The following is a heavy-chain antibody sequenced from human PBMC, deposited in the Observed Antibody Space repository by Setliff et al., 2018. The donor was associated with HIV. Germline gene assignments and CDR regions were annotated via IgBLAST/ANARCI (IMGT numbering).Heavy chain of an antibody. D-gene: IGHD5-18*01. J-gene: IGHJ3*02. CDR3: ARGGGYSYATDAFDI. CDR1: GYTFTSYY. Sequence: GASVKVSCKASGYTFTSYYMHWVRQAPGQGLEWMGIINPSGGSASYAQKFQGRVTMTRDTSTSTVYMELSSLRSEDMAVYYCARGGGYSYATDAFDIWGQGTMVTVSS. CDR2: INPSGGSA. V-gene: IGHV1-46*01.